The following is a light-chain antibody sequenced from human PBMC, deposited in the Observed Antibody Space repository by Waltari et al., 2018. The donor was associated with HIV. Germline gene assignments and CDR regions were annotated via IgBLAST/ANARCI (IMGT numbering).Light chain of an antibody. CDR1: QSLLHSNKKNY. Sequence: DIVMTQSPLSLLVTPGEPGSIPCKSSQSLLHSNKKNYLHWYLQKQGQSPQLLIYLGSNRASGVHDRFSGSGSGTDFTLKISRVEAEDVGVYYCMQALQTITFGQGTRLEIK. CDR2: LGS. CDR3: MQALQTIT. J-gene: IGKJ5*01. V-gene: IGKV2-28*01.